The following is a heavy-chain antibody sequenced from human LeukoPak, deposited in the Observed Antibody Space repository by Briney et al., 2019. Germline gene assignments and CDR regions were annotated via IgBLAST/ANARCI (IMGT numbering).Heavy chain of an antibody. CDR2: IIPIFGTA. Sequence: GASVTVSCKASGGTFSSYAISWVRQAPGQGLEWMGGIIPIFGTANYAQKFQGRVTITADESTSTAYMELSSLRSEDTAVYYCAKGAAAGTYNWFDPWGQGTLVTVSS. J-gene: IGHJ5*02. V-gene: IGHV1-69*13. CDR3: AKGAAAGTYNWFDP. CDR1: GGTFSSYA. D-gene: IGHD6-13*01.